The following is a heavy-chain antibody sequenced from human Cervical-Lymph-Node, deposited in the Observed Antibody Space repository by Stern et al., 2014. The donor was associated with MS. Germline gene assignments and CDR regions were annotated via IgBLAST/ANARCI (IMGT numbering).Heavy chain of an antibody. CDR3: ARDQGVVAATHYYYYGMDV. Sequence: VQLVQSGAEVKKPGSSVKVSCKASGGTFSSYSISWVRQAPGQGLAWMGGIIPIFGTANYAQKFQGRVTITADESTSTAYMELSSLRSEDTAVYYCARDQGVVAATHYYYYGMDVWGQGTTVTVSS. J-gene: IGHJ6*02. CDR1: GGTFSSYS. D-gene: IGHD2-15*01. CDR2: IIPIFGTA. V-gene: IGHV1-69*01.